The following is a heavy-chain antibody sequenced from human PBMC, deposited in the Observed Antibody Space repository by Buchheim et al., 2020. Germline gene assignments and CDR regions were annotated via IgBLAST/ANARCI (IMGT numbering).Heavy chain of an antibody. V-gene: IGHV3-48*03. CDR3: AREGRDILTGLDY. CDR2: ISSSGSII. CDR1: GFTFSSYE. D-gene: IGHD3-9*01. Sequence: EVQLVESGGGLVQPGGSLRLSCAASGFTFSSYEMNWVRQAPGKGLEWVSYISSSGSIIYSADTVTCRFTISRDNAKNSLYLQMNSLRAEDKGVYYCAREGRDILTGLDYWGQGTL. J-gene: IGHJ4*02.